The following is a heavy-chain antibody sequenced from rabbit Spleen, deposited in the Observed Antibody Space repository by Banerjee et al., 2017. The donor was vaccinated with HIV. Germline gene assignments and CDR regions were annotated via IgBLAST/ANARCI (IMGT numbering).Heavy chain of an antibody. V-gene: IGHV1S40*01. CDR1: GFDLSNYYY. D-gene: IGHD1-1*01. J-gene: IGHJ6*01. Sequence: QSLEESGGDLVKPGASLTLTCTASGFDLSNYYYMYWVRQAPGKGLEWIGCIYSDFSGSTAYANWAKGRFTISKTSSTTVTLKMTSLTAADTATYFCARDTATSFSSYGMDLWGPGTLVTVS. CDR3: ARDTATSFSSYGMDL. CDR2: IYSDFSGST.